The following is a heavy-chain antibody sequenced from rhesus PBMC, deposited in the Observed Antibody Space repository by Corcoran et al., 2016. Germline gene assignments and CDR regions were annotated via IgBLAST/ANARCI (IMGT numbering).Heavy chain of an antibody. CDR2: IYGSDGGT. J-gene: IGHJ4*01. D-gene: IGHD6-31*01. Sequence: QVQLQESGPGLVKPSEILSLTCAVSGGSISDDYYWSWIRQPPGKGLEWIGYIYGSDGGTNSTPSLKNRVTISIAPSKNQFSPKLSSVPAAETAVYYCAREVIAAAGMDYWGQGVLVTVSS. CDR3: AREVIAAAGMDY. V-gene: IGHV4-106*01. CDR1: GGSISDDYY.